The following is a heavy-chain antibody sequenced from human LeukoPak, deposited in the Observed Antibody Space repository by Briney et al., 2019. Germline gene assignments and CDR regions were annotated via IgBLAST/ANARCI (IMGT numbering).Heavy chain of an antibody. J-gene: IGHJ4*02. CDR2: INHSGNS. Sequence: PSETLSLTCAVYGGSFSGFYWSWLRQSPGKGREWLGEINHSGNSNYNPSLQSRVTISVDASKNQFFLNVSSVTAADTAVYYCARGVDTAMVDDYWGQGTLVTVSS. CDR1: GGSFSGFY. V-gene: IGHV4-34*01. CDR3: ARGVDTAMVDDY. D-gene: IGHD5-18*01.